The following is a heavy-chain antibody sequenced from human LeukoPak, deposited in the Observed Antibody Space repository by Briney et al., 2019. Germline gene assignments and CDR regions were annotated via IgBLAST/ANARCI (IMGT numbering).Heavy chain of an antibody. Sequence: PGGSLRLSCAASGFTFSSYWMSWVRQAPGKGLEWVANIKQDGSEKYYVDSVKGRFTISRDNAKNSLYLQMNSLRAEDTAVYYCAGTTYYYDSSGYYSRHYYYYMDVWGKGTTVTVSS. CDR1: GFTFSSYW. D-gene: IGHD3-22*01. V-gene: IGHV3-7*01. CDR2: IKQDGSEK. CDR3: AGTTYYYDSSGYYSRHYYYYMDV. J-gene: IGHJ6*03.